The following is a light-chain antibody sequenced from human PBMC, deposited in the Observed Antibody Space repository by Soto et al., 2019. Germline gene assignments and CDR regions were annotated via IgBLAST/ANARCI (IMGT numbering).Light chain of an antibody. Sequence: EIVLTQSPGTLSLSPGERATLSCRASQSVSSSYLAWYQQKPGQAPRPLIYGASSRAICIQERFSGSGSGTDITLTISRLEPEDFAVYYSQQYGSSSWTFGQGTKIEIK. J-gene: IGKJ1*01. CDR2: GAS. CDR3: QQYGSSSWT. V-gene: IGKV3-20*01. CDR1: QSVSSSY.